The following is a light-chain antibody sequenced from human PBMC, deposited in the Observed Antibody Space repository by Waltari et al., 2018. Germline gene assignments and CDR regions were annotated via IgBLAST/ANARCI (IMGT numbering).Light chain of an antibody. CDR1: SSNIGSHF. Sequence: QSVLTQPPSVSAAPGRRVTISCSGTSSNIGSHFVAWYQQLPGTAPKLLIHDNNKLPSGIPYRISGSKSGTSATLVIAGLQPGDEADYYCGTWDSSASGVVFGGGTKLTVL. CDR3: GTWDSSASGVV. CDR2: DNN. V-gene: IGLV1-51*01. J-gene: IGLJ2*01.